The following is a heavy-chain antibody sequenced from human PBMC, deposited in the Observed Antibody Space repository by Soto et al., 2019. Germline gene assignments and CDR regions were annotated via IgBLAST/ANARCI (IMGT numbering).Heavy chain of an antibody. Sequence: SETLSLTCAVYGGSFSGYYWSWVRQPPGKGLEWIGNINDSGSTNYNPSLKSRVTISVDTSKNQFSLKLSSVTAADTAVYYCARLRGYCSGGSCYSHYFDYWGQGTLVTVSS. CDR2: INDSGST. CDR3: ARLRGYCSGGSCYSHYFDY. D-gene: IGHD2-15*01. CDR1: GGSFSGYY. V-gene: IGHV4-34*01. J-gene: IGHJ4*02.